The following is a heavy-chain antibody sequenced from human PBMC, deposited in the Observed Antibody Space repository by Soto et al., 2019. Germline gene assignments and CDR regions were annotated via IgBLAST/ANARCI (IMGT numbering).Heavy chain of an antibody. V-gene: IGHV1-69*04. CDR2: IIPILGIA. CDR3: ARDVGIVVVPAARPGENWFDP. CDR1: VGTFSSYT. J-gene: IGHJ5*02. D-gene: IGHD2-2*03. Sequence: GASVKVSCKASVGTFSSYTISWVRQAPGQGLEWMGRIIPILGIANYAQKFQGRVTITADKSTSTAYMELSSLRSEDTAVYYCARDVGIVVVPAARPGENWFDPWGQGTLVTVSS.